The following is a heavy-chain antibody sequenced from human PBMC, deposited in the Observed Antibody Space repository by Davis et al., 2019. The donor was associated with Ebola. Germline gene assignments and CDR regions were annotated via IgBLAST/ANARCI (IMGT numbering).Heavy chain of an antibody. J-gene: IGHJ1*01. CDR3: VSPQN. Sequence: GESLKISCQGSGYKFANYWIGWVRQRPGKGLEWMGLIYPRDSDTRYSPSFQGQVTISADTSISTAYLQWGSLKASDTALYFCVSPQNWGQGTLITVSS. V-gene: IGHV5-51*01. CDR2: IYPRDSDT. CDR1: GYKFANYW.